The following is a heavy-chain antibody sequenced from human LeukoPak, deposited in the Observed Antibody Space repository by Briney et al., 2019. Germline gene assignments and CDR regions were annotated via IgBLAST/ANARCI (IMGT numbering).Heavy chain of an antibody. CDR3: ARVGQWLVRANYFDY. CDR1: GGSFSGYY. V-gene: IGHV4-34*01. CDR2: INHSGST. J-gene: IGHJ4*02. D-gene: IGHD6-19*01. Sequence: TSETLSLTCAVYGGSFSGYYWSWIRQPPGKGLEWIGEINHSGSTNYNPSLKSRVTISVDTSKNQFSLKLSSVTAADTAVYYCARVGQWLVRANYFDYWGREPWSPSPQ.